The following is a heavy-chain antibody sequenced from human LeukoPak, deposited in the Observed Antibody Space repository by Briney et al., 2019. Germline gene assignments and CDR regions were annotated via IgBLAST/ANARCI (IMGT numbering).Heavy chain of an antibody. CDR3: AKDDTITFGGVMDY. D-gene: IGHD3-16*01. Sequence: PGRSLRLSCTASGFTFRTHAMHWVRQAPGKGLEWVAIILYDGSNKHYADSVKGRFSISRDNSKNTLYLQMNSLRAEDTAVYYCAKDDTITFGGVMDYWGQGTLVTVSS. CDR1: GFTFRTHA. V-gene: IGHV3-30-3*01. J-gene: IGHJ4*02. CDR2: ILYDGSNK.